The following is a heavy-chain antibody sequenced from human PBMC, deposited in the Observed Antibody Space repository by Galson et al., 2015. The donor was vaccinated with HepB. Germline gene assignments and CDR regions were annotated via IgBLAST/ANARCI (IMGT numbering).Heavy chain of an antibody. Sequence: SLRLSCAASGFTFSSYDMHWVRQATGKGLEWVSAIGTAGDTYYPGSVKGRFTISRENAKNSLYLQKNSLRAGDTAVYYCARASTMYPYYYGMDVWGQGTTVTVSS. CDR2: IGTAGDT. CDR1: GFTFSSYD. CDR3: ARASTMYPYYYGMDV. D-gene: IGHD3-10*02. V-gene: IGHV3-13*01. J-gene: IGHJ6*02.